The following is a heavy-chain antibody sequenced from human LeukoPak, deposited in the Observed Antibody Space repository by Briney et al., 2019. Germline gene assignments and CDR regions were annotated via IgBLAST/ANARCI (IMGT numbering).Heavy chain of an antibody. CDR3: ARDYYDSSGDY. J-gene: IGHJ4*02. D-gene: IGHD3-22*01. V-gene: IGHV4-39*02. CDR2: IYYSGST. CDR1: GGSISSSSYY. Sequence: PSETLSLTCTVSGGSISSSSYYWGWIRQPPGKGLEWIGSIYYSGSTYYNPSLKSRVTISVDTSKNQFSLKLSSVTAADTAVCYCARDYYDSSGDYWGQGTLVTVSS.